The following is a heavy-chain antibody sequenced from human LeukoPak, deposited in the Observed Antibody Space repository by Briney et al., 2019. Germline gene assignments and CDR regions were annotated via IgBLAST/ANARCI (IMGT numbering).Heavy chain of an antibody. CDR2: MYPADSDT. CDR1: GYNFTTYW. Sequence: GESLKISCKRSGYNFTTYWIGWVRQIPGKGLEWMGIMYPADSDTRYSPSFQGHVTISADKSISTAYLQWSSLKASDTAMYYCARRSGSYKAYDAFDIWGQGTMVTVSS. V-gene: IGHV5-51*01. CDR3: ARRSGSYKAYDAFDI. J-gene: IGHJ3*02. D-gene: IGHD1-26*01.